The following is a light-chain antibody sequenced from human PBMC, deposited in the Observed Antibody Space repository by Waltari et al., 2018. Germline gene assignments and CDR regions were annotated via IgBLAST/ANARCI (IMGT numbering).Light chain of an antibody. J-gene: IGLJ3*02. CDR2: QDD. CDR3: QAWDNSAVV. V-gene: IGLV3-1*01. Sequence: SYELTQPPSLSVSPGQTASITCSGYQLGNYYVSWYQQRPGQSPILLIYQDDKRPPDIPARFSGSNSGNTATLTISATQSMDESVYYCQAWDNSAVVFGGGTMLTVL. CDR1: QLGNYY.